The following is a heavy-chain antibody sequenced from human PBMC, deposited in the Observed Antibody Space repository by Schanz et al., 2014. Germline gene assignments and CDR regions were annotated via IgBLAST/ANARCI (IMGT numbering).Heavy chain of an antibody. J-gene: IGHJ4*02. CDR2: IYASGAT. V-gene: IGHV3-66*01. CDR1: GFTVSSDH. Sequence: VQLVESGGGLVKPGGSLGLSCVVSGFTVSSDHMSWVRQAPGKGLEWVSTIYASGATYYADSVKRRFTISRDISKNTLHLQVTSLRAEDTAIYYCARDGNNYGSRNYYKTPYYFDYWGQGTLVTVSS. D-gene: IGHD3-10*01. CDR3: ARDGNNYGSRNYYKTPYYFDY.